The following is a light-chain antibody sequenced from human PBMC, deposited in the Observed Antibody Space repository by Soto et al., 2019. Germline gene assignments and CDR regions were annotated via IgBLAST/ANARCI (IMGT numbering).Light chain of an antibody. CDR2: GAS. V-gene: IGKV3-20*01. Sequence: EIVLTQSPGTLSLSPGERVTLSCRASQSLSGNYLAWYQQKPGQAPKFLIYGASNRATDIPDRFRGGGSGTDFALTINRLEPEDSAVYYCQQYGHSPITFGQGTRLEIK. CDR1: QSLSGNY. CDR3: QQYGHSPIT. J-gene: IGKJ5*01.